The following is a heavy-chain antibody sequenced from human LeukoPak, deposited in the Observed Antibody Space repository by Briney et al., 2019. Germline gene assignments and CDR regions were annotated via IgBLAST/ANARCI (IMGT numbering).Heavy chain of an antibody. CDR3: ARGRDGYNFLNRGEYYYFDY. D-gene: IGHD5-24*01. CDR2: FYTSGNT. J-gene: IGHJ4*02. V-gene: IGHV4-61*02. CDR1: GGSISSGTYY. Sequence: SETLSLTCTVSGGSISSGTYYWSWIRQPAGKGLEWIGRFYTSGNTNYNPSLKSRVTISVDTSKNQFSLRLNSVTAADTAVYYCARGRDGYNFLNRGEYYYFDYWGQGTLVTVSS.